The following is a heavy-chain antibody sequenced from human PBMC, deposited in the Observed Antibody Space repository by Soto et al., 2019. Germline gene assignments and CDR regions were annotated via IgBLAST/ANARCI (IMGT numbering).Heavy chain of an antibody. CDR1: GYTFTAYS. D-gene: IGHD3-9*01. CDR3: ARPHDLLTHYCFDI. V-gene: IGHV1-3*01. CDR2: INVASGIT. J-gene: IGHJ4*02. Sequence: QVQHVQSGAEVKEPGASVKVSCKASGYTFTAYSIHWVRQAPGQRLEWMGWINVASGITKYSQKLQGRVTFHWDTWRYTAYMEQRSLESGDSAVYYCARPHDLLTHYCFDIWGQRTIVTVSS.